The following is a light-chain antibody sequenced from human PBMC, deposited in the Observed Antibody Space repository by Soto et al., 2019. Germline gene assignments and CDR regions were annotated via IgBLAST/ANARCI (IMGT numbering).Light chain of an antibody. J-gene: IGLJ1*01. Sequence: QSALTQPASVSGSPGQSITLSCSGTTSDVGGYNLVSWYQQHTAKAPKLLIYEGTQRPSGVSSRFSGSKSGNTDSLTISGIQAEDDADYYCCSYASSSYYVFGTGTKLTVL. V-gene: IGLV2-23*01. CDR1: TSDVGGYNL. CDR2: EGT. CDR3: CSYASSSYYV.